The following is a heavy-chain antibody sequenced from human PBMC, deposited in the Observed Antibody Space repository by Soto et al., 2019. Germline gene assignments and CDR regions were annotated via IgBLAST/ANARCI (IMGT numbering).Heavy chain of an antibody. D-gene: IGHD3-16*01. V-gene: IGHV4-31*03. Sequence: LSLTRTVSGGSIRTSGHYWSWIRQHPGKGLEWIGYIFYSGSTYYNPSLQSRLAISIDTSKNQFSLNLNSVTAADTAVYYCARDRRGPLGYYFDSWGQGMLVTVSS. CDR2: IFYSGST. CDR1: GGSIRTSGHY. J-gene: IGHJ4*02. CDR3: ARDRRGPLGYYFDS.